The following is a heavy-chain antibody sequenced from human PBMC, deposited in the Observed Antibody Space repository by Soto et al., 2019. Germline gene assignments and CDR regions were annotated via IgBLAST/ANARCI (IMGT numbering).Heavy chain of an antibody. CDR3: ARGYSCSTWFDP. CDR2: INHNRGGT. D-gene: IGHD2-2*01. CDR1: GDPFTGYY. V-gene: IGHV1-2*04. J-gene: IGHJ5*02. Sequence: DSAKVSCKASGDPFTGYYRHWVRQAPGQGLEWMGWINHNRGGTNYAQKFTGWVTMTRHTSISTAYMELSRLRSDDTAVYYCARGYSCSTWFDPWGQGTLVTVYS.